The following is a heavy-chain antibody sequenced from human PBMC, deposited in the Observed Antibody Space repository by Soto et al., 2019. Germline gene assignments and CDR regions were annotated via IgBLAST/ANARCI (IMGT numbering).Heavy chain of an antibody. V-gene: IGHV1-69*13. J-gene: IGHJ3*02. CDR1: GGTFSSYA. CDR3: ARWGRGSGSYYPNDAFDI. CDR2: IIPIFGTA. Sequence: SSVKVSCKASGGTFSSYAISWVRQAPGQGLEWMGGIIPIFGTANYAQKFQGRVTITADESTSTAYMELSSLRSEDTAVYYCARWGRGSGSYYPNDAFDIWGQGTMVTVSS. D-gene: IGHD3-10*01.